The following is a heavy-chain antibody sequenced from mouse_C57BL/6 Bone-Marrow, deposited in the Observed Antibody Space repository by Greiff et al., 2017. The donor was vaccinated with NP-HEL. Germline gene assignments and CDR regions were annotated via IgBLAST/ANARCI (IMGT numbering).Heavy chain of an antibody. CDR2: IYPRDGST. Sequence: QVQLQQSGPELVKPGASVKLSCKASGYTFTSYDINWVKQRPGQGLEWIGWIYPRDGSTTYNEKFKGKATLTVDTSSSTAYRELHSLTSEDSAVYFGASPFYYYGSTPYYYAMDYWGQGTSVTVSS. V-gene: IGHV1-85*01. CDR3: ASPFYYYGSTPYYYAMDY. J-gene: IGHJ4*01. CDR1: GYTFTSYD. D-gene: IGHD1-1*01.